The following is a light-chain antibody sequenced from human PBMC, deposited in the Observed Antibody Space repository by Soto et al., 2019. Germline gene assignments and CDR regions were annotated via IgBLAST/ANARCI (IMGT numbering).Light chain of an antibody. Sequence: EIVLTQSPVTLSLSPGERATLSCRASQSVSGYLAWYQQKPGQAPRLLIYDVSNRATGIPARFSGSGSGTDFTLTISSLEPEDFAIYYCQQRDYLQVTSGQGTRLEIK. CDR2: DVS. V-gene: IGKV3-11*01. CDR3: QQRDYLQVT. J-gene: IGKJ5*01. CDR1: QSVSGY.